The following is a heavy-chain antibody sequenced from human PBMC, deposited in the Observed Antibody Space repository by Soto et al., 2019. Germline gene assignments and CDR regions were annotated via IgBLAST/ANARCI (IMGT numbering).Heavy chain of an antibody. Sequence: SETLSLTCAVYGGSFSGYYRSWIRQPPGKGLEWIGEINHSGSTNYNPSLKSRVTISVDTSKNQFSLKLSSVTAADTAVYYCARATEVITIFGVVIPDYYGMDVWGQGTTVTVSS. CDR2: INHSGST. CDR1: GGSFSGYY. CDR3: ARATEVITIFGVVIPDYYGMDV. V-gene: IGHV4-34*01. D-gene: IGHD3-3*01. J-gene: IGHJ6*02.